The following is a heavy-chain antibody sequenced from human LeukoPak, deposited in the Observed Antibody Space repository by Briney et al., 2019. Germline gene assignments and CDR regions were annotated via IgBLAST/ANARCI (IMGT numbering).Heavy chain of an antibody. J-gene: IGHJ4*02. D-gene: IGHD3-16*02. CDR1: GFTFSSYA. V-gene: IGHV3-23*01. CDR3: AKNTFGGVIVLYYFDY. Sequence: PGGSLRLSCVASGFTFSSYAMSWVRQAPGKGLEWVSAISGSGGSTYYADSVKGRFTISRDNFKNTLYLQMSSLRAEDTAVYYCAKNTFGGVIVLYYFDYWGQGTLVTVSS. CDR2: ISGSGGST.